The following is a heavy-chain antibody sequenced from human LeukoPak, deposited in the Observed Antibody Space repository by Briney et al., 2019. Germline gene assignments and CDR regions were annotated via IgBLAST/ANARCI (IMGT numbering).Heavy chain of an antibody. J-gene: IGHJ6*02. Sequence: SETLSLTCAVSGGSISSGGCSWIWIRQPPGKGLEWIVYIYHCDGTYYNPSLKSRVTISVDRSKNQFSLNLSSVTAADTAVYYCASGRDADYGDRNSVYDYYGMDVWGQGTTVTVSS. D-gene: IGHD4-17*01. CDR3: ASGRDADYGDRNSVYDYYGMDV. CDR1: GGSISSGGCS. CDR2: IYHCDGT. V-gene: IGHV4-30-2*01.